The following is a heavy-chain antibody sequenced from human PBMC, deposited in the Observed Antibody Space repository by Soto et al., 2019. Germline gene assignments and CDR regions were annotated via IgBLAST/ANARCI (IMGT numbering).Heavy chain of an antibody. CDR1: GGSISSYY. V-gene: IGHV4-59*01. Sequence: AESLSLTCTVSGGSISSYYWSWIRQPPGKGLEWIGYIYYSGSTNYNPSLKSRVTISVDTSKNQFSLKLSSVTAADTAVYYCARNRDWFDPWGQGTLVTVSS. J-gene: IGHJ5*02. CDR3: ARNRDWFDP. CDR2: IYYSGST.